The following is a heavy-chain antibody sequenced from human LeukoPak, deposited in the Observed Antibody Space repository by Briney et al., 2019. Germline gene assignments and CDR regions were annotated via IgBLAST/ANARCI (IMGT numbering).Heavy chain of an antibody. CDR3: ARAISGSSLFDY. CDR1: GGSISSSNW. J-gene: IGHJ4*02. D-gene: IGHD1-26*01. CDR2: IYHSGST. Sequence: PSETLSLTCAVSGGSISSSNWWSWVRQPSGKGLEWIGEIYHSGSTNYNPSLKSRVTISVDKSKNQFSLQLSSVTAADTAVYYCARAISGSSLFDYWGQGTLVTVSS. V-gene: IGHV4-4*02.